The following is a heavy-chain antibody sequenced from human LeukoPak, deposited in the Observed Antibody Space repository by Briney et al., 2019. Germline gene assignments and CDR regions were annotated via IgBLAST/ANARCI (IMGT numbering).Heavy chain of an antibody. Sequence: ESGPTLVNPTQTLTLTCTFSGFSLPTSGMCVSWIRQPPGKALEWLALIDWHDDKYYSTSLKTRLTISKDTSKNQVVLTMTNMDPVDTATYHCARAIRITRTTDRFDPWGQGTLVTVSS. J-gene: IGHJ5*02. CDR2: IDWHDDK. V-gene: IGHV2-70*01. D-gene: IGHD1-7*01. CDR3: ARAIRITRTTDRFDP. CDR1: GFSLPTSGMC.